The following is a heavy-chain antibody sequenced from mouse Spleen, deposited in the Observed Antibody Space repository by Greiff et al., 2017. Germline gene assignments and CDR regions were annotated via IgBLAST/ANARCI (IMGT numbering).Heavy chain of an antibody. D-gene: IGHD4-1*01. V-gene: IGHV5-17*01. Sequence: DVKLVESGGGLVKPGGSLKLSCAASGFTFSDYGMHWVRQAPEKGLEWVAYISSGSSTIYYADTVKGRFTISRDNAKNTLFLQMTSLRSEDTAMYYCARGYWDVGDFDYWGQGTTLTVSS. CDR1: GFTFSDYG. CDR2: ISSGSSTI. J-gene: IGHJ2*01. CDR3: ARGYWDVGDFDY.